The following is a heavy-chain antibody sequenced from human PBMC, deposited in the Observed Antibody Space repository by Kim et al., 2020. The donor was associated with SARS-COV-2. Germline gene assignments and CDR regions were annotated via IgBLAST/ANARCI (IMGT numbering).Heavy chain of an antibody. CDR1: GYSFTSYW. CDR3: ARHALGVAGRYVEY. Sequence: GESLKISCQGSGYSFTSYWIGWVRQMPGKGLEWMGSIYPGESDTRYSPSFQGQVTISADNSISTAYMQWSSLKASDTAMYYCARHALGVAGRYVEYWGQGTLVTVSS. D-gene: IGHD6-19*01. J-gene: IGHJ4*02. CDR2: IYPGESDT. V-gene: IGHV5-51*01.